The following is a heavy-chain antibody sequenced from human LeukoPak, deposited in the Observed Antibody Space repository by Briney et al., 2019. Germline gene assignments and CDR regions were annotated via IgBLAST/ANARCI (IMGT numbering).Heavy chain of an antibody. J-gene: IGHJ4*02. V-gene: IGHV4-39*01. D-gene: IGHD1-26*01. CDR3: ARFKGGTGFDY. Sequence: PSETLSLTCAVSGGSISTTDFDWAWIRQPPGQGLGWIATISSSGKSYYNPYLMSRVTISVDTSKNQFSLDVTSVTAADTGLFYCARFKGGTGFDYWGRGILVIVS. CDR2: ISSSGKS. CDR1: GGSISTTDFD.